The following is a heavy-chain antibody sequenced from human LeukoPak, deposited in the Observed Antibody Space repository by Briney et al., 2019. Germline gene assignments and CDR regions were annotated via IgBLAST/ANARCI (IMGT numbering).Heavy chain of an antibody. J-gene: IGHJ4*02. CDR1: GFTFSNYW. CDR3: ARRVHYYDTSGYSYYFDY. D-gene: IGHD3-22*01. V-gene: IGHV3-7*01. CDR2: IKQDGSEK. Sequence: GGSLRLSCAASGFTFSNYWMSWVRQAPGKGLEWVANIKQDGSEKYYVDSVKGRFTISRDNAKNSLFLQMNSLRAEDTAVYYCARRVHYYDTSGYSYYFDYWGQGTLVTVSS.